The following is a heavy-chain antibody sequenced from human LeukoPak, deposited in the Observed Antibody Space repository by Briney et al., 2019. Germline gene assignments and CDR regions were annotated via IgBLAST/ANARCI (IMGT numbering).Heavy chain of an antibody. V-gene: IGHV1-2*06. CDR3: ASGVWSTTSTTPY. CDR2: INPNSGGT. CDR1: GYTFTSYY. Sequence: ASVKVSCKASGYTFTSYYMHWVRQAPGQGLEWMGRINPNSGGTNYAQKFQGRVTMTRDTSISTAYMELSRLRSDDTAVYYCASGVWSTTSTTPYWGQGTLVTVSS. J-gene: IGHJ4*02. D-gene: IGHD3-3*01.